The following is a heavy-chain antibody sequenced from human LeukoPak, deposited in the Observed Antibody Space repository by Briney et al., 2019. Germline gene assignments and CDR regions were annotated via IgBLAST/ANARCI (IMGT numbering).Heavy chain of an antibody. D-gene: IGHD6-13*01. J-gene: IGHJ4*02. CDR1: GGSFNDHS. Sequence: SETLSLTCAVYGGSFNDHSWSWLRQSPGKGLEWIGEISHHGSTNYNPSLQSRVTMSVDTSKTQFSLKLNSVTAADTAVYYCARVWYNSRWYGFDYWGQGTLVTVSS. CDR3: ARVWYNSRWYGFDY. CDR2: ISHHGST. V-gene: IGHV4-34*01.